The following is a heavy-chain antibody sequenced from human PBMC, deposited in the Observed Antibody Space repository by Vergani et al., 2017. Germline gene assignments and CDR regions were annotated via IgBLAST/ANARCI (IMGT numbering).Heavy chain of an antibody. D-gene: IGHD3-10*01. J-gene: IGHJ6*02. CDR1: DSSIMTNPY. CDR3: ARHRGSGGFFPSSYFYGMDV. V-gene: IGHV4-38-2*01. Sequence: QVQLQESGPGLVKPSETLTLTCDVSDSSIMTNPYWGWFRQSPGKGLEWIGCIHHSGDTHYNSALKSRVSISIVSSSKFSLSRTSVTAADTASYYCARHRGSGGFFPSSYFYGMDVWGHGTTVTVSS. CDR2: IHHSGDT.